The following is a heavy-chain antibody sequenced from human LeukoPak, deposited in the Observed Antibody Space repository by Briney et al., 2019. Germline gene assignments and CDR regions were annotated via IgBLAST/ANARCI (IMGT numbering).Heavy chain of an antibody. CDR3: ASSQLDAFDI. CDR2: IWYDGSNK. D-gene: IGHD2-2*01. Sequence: GRSLRLSCAASGFTFSSYGTHWVRQAPGKGLEWVAVIWYDGSNKYYADSVKGRFTISRDNSKNTLYLQMNSLRAEDTAVYYCASSQLDAFDIWGQGTMVTVSS. J-gene: IGHJ3*02. V-gene: IGHV3-33*01. CDR1: GFTFSSYG.